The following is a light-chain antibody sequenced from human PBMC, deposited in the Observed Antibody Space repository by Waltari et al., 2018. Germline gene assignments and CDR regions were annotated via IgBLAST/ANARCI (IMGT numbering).Light chain of an antibody. Sequence: QSVLTQPPSASGTPGQRVTISCSGSSSNIGDNYVFWYQQFPGTAPKLLMYRNDPRPSGVPARFPGSNSGPSASLAISGLRSEDEADYYCAAWDDSLTGFVAFGGGTKLTVL. CDR1: SSNIGDNY. CDR3: AAWDDSLTGFVA. J-gene: IGLJ2*01. CDR2: RND. V-gene: IGLV1-47*01.